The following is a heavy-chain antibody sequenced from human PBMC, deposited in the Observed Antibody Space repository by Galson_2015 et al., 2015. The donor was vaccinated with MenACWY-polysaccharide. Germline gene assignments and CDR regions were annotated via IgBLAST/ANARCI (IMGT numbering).Heavy chain of an antibody. CDR2: INPDGSDK. V-gene: IGHV3-7*01. J-gene: IGHJ4*02. CDR1: GFSFSGHW. Sequence: SLRLSCAASGFSFSGHWMTWVRQAPGKGLEWVANINPDGSDKNYVDSVKGRFIISRDNAKNSVYLQMNGLRVEDTAMYYCGRHFDWAFDYRGQGALVTVSS. D-gene: IGHD2-21*01. CDR3: GRHFDWAFDY.